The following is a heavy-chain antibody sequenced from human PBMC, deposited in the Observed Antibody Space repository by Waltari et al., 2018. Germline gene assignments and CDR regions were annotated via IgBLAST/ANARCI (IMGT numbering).Heavy chain of an antibody. V-gene: IGHV4-34*01. J-gene: IGHJ6*03. D-gene: IGHD6-6*01. CDR3: ARGKAARSGGYYYYYMDV. CDR2: INHSGST. CDR1: GGSFSGYY. Sequence: QVQLQQWGAGLLKPSETLSLTCAVYGGSFSGYYWSWIRQPPGKGLEWIGEINHSGSTNYNPSLKSGVTISVDTSKNQFSLKLSSVTAADTAVYYCARGKAARSGGYYYYYMDVWGKGTTVTVSS.